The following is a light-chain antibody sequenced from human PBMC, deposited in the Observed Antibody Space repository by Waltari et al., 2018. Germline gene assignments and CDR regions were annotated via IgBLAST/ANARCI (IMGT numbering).Light chain of an antibody. Sequence: DIQMTQSPSSLSASVGDRVTITCRASQSISSYLNWYQQKPGKAPKLLIYAASSLQSGVPSRFSGSGSGTDFTLTISSLQPEDFAVYYCQHYNDGPEWTFGQGTKVEIK. CDR1: QSISSY. V-gene: IGKV1-39*01. J-gene: IGKJ1*01. CDR2: AAS. CDR3: QHYNDGPEWT.